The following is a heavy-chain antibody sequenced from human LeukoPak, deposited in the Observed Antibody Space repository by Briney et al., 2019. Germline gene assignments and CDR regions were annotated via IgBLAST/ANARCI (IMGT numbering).Heavy chain of an antibody. CDR1: GYTFTGYY. CDR3: ARDERYDSSGYPFDY. CDR2: INHNSGGT. D-gene: IGHD3-22*01. V-gene: IGHV1-2*02. Sequence: ASVKVSCKASGYTFTGYYMHWVRQAPGQGLEWMGWINHNSGGTNYAQKFQGRVTMTRDTSISTAYMELSRLRSDDTAVYYCARDERYDSSGYPFDYWGQGTLVTVSS. J-gene: IGHJ4*02.